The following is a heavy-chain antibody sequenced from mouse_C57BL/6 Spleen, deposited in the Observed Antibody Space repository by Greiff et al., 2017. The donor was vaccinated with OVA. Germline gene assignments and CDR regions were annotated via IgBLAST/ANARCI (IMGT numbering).Heavy chain of an antibody. CDR2: ISSGSSTI. Sequence: EVQLVESGGGLVKPGGSLKLSCAASGFTFSDYGMHWVRQAPEKGLEWVAYISSGSSTIYYADTVKGRFTISRDNAKNTLFLQMTSLRSEDTAMYYCASLRRFAYWGQGTLVTVSA. CDR1: GFTFSDYG. J-gene: IGHJ3*01. V-gene: IGHV5-17*01. CDR3: ASLRRFAY. D-gene: IGHD1-1*01.